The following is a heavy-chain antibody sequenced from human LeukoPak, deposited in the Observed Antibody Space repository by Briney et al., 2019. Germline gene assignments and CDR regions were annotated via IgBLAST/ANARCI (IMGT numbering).Heavy chain of an antibody. D-gene: IGHD3-3*01. CDR1: GFTFSSYS. V-gene: IGHV3-21*01. Sequence: GVSLILSCAASGFTFSSYSMTWVRQAPGKGLEWISSMSSGGTYIYYADSVRGRFTISRDNAKNSLYLLMNSLRAEDTAVYYCARDRPTGASRLFVVQWGQGTLVTVSS. CDR3: ARDRPTGASRLFVVQ. CDR2: MSSGGTYI. J-gene: IGHJ4*02.